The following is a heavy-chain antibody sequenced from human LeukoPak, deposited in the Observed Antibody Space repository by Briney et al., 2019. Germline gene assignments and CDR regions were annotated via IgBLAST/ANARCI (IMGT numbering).Heavy chain of an antibody. D-gene: IGHD2-2*01. CDR1: GGTFSSYA. Sequence: GASVKVSCKASGGTFSSYAISWVRQAPAQGLEWMGGIIPIFGTANYAQKFQGRVTITADESTSTAYMELSSLRSEDTAVYYCAIRPRPYQPLLHYFDYWGQGTLVTVSS. V-gene: IGHV1-69*13. CDR3: AIRPRPYQPLLHYFDY. CDR2: IIPIFGTA. J-gene: IGHJ4*02.